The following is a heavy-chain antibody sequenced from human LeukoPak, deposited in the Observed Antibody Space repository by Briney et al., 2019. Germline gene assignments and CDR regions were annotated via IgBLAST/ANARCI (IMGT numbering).Heavy chain of an antibody. Sequence: ASVKVSCKASGYTFTDYYVHWVRQAPGQGLEWMGWINSNSGSTSYAQNFQGRVTMTRDTSISTLYVELSSLRSDDTAVYYCARVRVYSSGWNFDYWGQGTLVTVSS. CDR2: INSNSGST. J-gene: IGHJ4*02. CDR1: GYTFTDYY. V-gene: IGHV1-2*02. CDR3: ARVRVYSSGWNFDY. D-gene: IGHD6-19*01.